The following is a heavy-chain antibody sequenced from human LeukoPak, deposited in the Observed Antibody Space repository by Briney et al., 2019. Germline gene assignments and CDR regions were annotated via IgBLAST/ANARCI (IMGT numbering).Heavy chain of an antibody. Sequence: GGSLRLSCAASGFTFSSYWMSWVRQAPGKGLEWVAVISYDGSNKYYADSVKGRFTISRDNSKNTLYLQMNSLRAEDTAVYYCAKDLNYYDSSGYYSGIDLWGRGTLVTVSS. CDR3: AKDLNYYDSSGYYSGIDL. V-gene: IGHV3-30*18. D-gene: IGHD3-22*01. CDR2: ISYDGSNK. CDR1: GFTFSSYW. J-gene: IGHJ2*01.